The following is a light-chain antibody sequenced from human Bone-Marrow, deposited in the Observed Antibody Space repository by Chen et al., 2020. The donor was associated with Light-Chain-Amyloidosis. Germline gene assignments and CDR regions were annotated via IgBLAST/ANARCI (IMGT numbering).Light chain of an antibody. V-gene: IGLV3-21*02. Sequence: SYVLTQPSSVSVAPGQTATIACGGNHIGATSVHWYHKTPGQAPLLVVYVDSDRPSGIPERLSGSNSGNTATLTISRVEAGDEADYYCQVWDRSSDRPVFGGGTQLTVL. CDR1: HIGATS. CDR3: QVWDRSSDRPV. CDR2: VDS. J-gene: IGLJ3*02.